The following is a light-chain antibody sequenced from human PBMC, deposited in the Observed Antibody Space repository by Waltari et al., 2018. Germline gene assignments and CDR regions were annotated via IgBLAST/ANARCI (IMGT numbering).Light chain of an antibody. V-gene: IGLV2-14*03. CDR2: DVS. J-gene: IGLJ2*01. CDR1: SSDIGGYDF. Sequence: QSALIQPASVSGSPGQSITISCTGSSSDIGGYDFVSWYQRRPGKAPQLMISDVSRRPSAVSDRFSGSKSGNRASLTISGLRPEYEADYYCSSYTSGSTHVIFGGGTKLTVL. CDR3: SSYTSGSTHVI.